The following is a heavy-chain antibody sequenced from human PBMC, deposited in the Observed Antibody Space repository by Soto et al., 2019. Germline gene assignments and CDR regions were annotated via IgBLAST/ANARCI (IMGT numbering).Heavy chain of an antibody. D-gene: IGHD2-15*01. CDR3: ARAYCSGWDNYYYCYYMDV. V-gene: IGHV4-59*01. J-gene: IGHJ6*03. CDR1: GGSISSYY. Sequence: LETLSLTCTVSGGSISSYYWSWIRQPPGKGLEWIGYIYYSGSTNYNPSLKSRVTISVDTSKNQFSLKLGSVAAADTAVYYCARAYCSGWDNYYYCYYMDVWGKGTTVTVSS. CDR2: IYYSGST.